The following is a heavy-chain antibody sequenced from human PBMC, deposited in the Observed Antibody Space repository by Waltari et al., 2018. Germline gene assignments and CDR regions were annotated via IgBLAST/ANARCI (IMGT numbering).Heavy chain of an antibody. J-gene: IGHJ2*01. V-gene: IGHV4-31*04. CDR2: IYHTGHT. CDR1: GGSIVTEEYS. D-gene: IGHD3-3*01. Sequence: QVRLQESGPGLVKPSEPLSLTCSVSGGSIVTEEYSWTWLRHVPTKGLEWIGYIYHTGHTLYNPSLGSRLAMSVDTSKNHFVLHLSSVTAADTAAYFCARFPRIARSWYFDLWGRGALVTVSS. CDR3: ARFPRIARSWYFDL.